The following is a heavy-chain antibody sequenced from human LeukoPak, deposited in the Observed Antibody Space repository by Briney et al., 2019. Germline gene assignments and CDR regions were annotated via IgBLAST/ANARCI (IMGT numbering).Heavy chain of an antibody. D-gene: IGHD3-16*02. J-gene: IGHJ4*02. CDR2: IQTDSGDT. CDR3: ARDLTGDLYTFFDY. CDR1: GYTFTGYH. Sequence: GASVKVSCKTTGYTFTGYHLHWVRQAPGQGLEWMAWIQTDSGDTNYAQKFQGRVTLTRDKFTRTSYIEVDRLSSDDTAVYYCARDLTGDLYTFFDYWGQGTLVTVSS. V-gene: IGHV1-2*02.